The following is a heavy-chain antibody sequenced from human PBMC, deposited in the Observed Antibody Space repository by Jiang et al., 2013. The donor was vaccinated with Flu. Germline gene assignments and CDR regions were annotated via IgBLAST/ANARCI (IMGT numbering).Heavy chain of an antibody. CDR2: ISSSGGST. CDR3: ASNSPAGDY. J-gene: IGHJ4*02. Sequence: LLESAGGLVQPGGSLRLSCVASGFSFSSYGMSWVRQAPGKGLEWVSGISSSGGSTYYADSVKGRFTISRDNSKNTLYLQMNSLRADDTAVYYCASNSPAGDYWGQGTLVTVSS. V-gene: IGHV3-23*01. D-gene: IGHD4-23*01. CDR1: GFSFSSYG.